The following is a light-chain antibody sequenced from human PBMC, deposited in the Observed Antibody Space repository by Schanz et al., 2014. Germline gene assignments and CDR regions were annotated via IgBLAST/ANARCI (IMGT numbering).Light chain of an antibody. CDR3: QKYNSAPWT. J-gene: IGKJ1*01. CDR2: AAS. CDR1: QSISAY. V-gene: IGKV1-39*01. Sequence: DIQMTQSPSSLSASVGDRLTITCRASQSISAYLNWYQQKPGKAPNLLIYAASSLQSGVPSRFSGSGSGTDFTLTISSLQPEDVATYYCQKYNSAPWTFGQGTKVEIK.